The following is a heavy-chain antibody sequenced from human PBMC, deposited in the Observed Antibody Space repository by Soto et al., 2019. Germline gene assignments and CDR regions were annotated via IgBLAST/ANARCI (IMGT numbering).Heavy chain of an antibody. CDR3: ARDQSIGYCSGGSCYQGDY. V-gene: IGHV1-69*08. J-gene: IGHJ4*02. Sequence: HVQLVQSGAEVKKPGSSVKVSCKASGGTFSSYTISWVRQAPGQGLEWMGRIIPILGIANYAQKFQGRVTITADKSTSTAYMELSSLRSEDTAVYYCARDQSIGYCSGGSCYQGDYWGQGTLVTVSS. CDR1: GGTFSSYT. CDR2: IIPILGIA. D-gene: IGHD2-15*01.